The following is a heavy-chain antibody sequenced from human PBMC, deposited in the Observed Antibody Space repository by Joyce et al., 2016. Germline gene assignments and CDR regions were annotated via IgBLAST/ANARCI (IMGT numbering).Heavy chain of an antibody. CDR1: GFTFDYYA. V-gene: IGHV3-23*01. CDR3: AKDERGSYYYGLDV. Sequence: EVHLLESGGGLVQPGGSLRLSCAASGFTFDYYAMNWVRQAPGKGLEWISTMSGSGGSTYYADSGKGRFTISRDNSKNTVYLQMTGLRAEDTAIYYCAKDERGSYYYGLDVWGQGTTVTVSS. J-gene: IGHJ6*02. CDR2: MSGSGGST.